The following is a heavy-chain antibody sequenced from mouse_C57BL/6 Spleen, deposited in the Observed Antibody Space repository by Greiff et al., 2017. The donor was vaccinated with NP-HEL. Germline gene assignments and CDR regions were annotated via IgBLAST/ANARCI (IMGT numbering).Heavy chain of an antibody. CDR1: GFTFSSYG. V-gene: IGHV5-6*01. CDR2: ISSGGSYT. D-gene: IGHD3-2*02. CDR3: ARRGQLRLEGFDY. Sequence: EVQGVESGGDLVKPGGSLKLSCAASGFTFSSYGMSWVRQTPDKRLEWVATISSGGSYTYYPDSVKGRFTISRDNAKNTLYLQMSSLKSEDTAMYYCARRGQLRLEGFDYWGQGTTLTVSS. J-gene: IGHJ2*01.